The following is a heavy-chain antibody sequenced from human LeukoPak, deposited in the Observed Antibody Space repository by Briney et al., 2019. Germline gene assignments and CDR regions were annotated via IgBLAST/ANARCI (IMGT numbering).Heavy chain of an antibody. CDR3: ARAPKKSYGSFDY. CDR2: ISYDGSNK. CDR1: GFTFSSYA. J-gene: IGHJ4*02. Sequence: GGSLRLSCAASGFTFSSYAMHWVRQAPGKGLEWVAVISYDGSNKYNADSVKGRFTISRDNSKNTLYLQMNSLRAEDTAVYYCARAPKKSYGSFDYWGQGTLVTVSS. V-gene: IGHV3-30*04. D-gene: IGHD5-18*01.